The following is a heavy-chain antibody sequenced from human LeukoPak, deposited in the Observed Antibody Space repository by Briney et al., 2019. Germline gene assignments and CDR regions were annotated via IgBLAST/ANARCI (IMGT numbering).Heavy chain of an antibody. CDR1: GFTFSDYY. CDR3: AKEGAGGQITMVRGVNGMDV. Sequence: GGSLRLSCAASGFTFSDYYMSWIRQAPGKGLEWVSYISSSGSTIYYADSVKGRFTISRDNSKNTLYLQMNSLRAEGTAVYYCAKEGAGGQITMVRGVNGMDVWGQGTTVTVSS. CDR2: ISSSGSTI. D-gene: IGHD3-10*01. J-gene: IGHJ6*02. V-gene: IGHV3-11*01.